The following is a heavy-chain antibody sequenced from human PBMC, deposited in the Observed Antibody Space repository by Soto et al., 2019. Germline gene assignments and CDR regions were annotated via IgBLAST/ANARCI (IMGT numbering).Heavy chain of an antibody. D-gene: IGHD2-21*01. V-gene: IGHV4-31*03. Sequence: NPSETLSLTCSVSGGSISSGGYYWTWIRQHPEKGLEWIGYIYYSGSTYYKPSLKSRVTISVDTSKNQFSLMLSSVTAADTAVYYCARGGPTAYCFDYWGLVTLVTVSS. J-gene: IGHJ4*02. CDR2: IYYSGST. CDR1: GGSISSGGYY. CDR3: ARGGPTAYCFDY.